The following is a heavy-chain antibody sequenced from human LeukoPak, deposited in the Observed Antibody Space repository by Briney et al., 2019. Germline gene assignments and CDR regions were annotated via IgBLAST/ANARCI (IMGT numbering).Heavy chain of an antibody. CDR1: GFTFSSYA. Sequence: GGSLRLSCAASGFTFSSYAMSWVRQAPGKGLEWVSAISGSGGSTYYADSVKGRFTISRDNSKNTLYLQMNSLRAEDTAVYYCGKNVNSYNWFDPWGQGTLVTGSP. CDR3: GKNVNSYNWFDP. V-gene: IGHV3-23*01. D-gene: IGHD2-21*01. J-gene: IGHJ5*02. CDR2: ISGSGGST.